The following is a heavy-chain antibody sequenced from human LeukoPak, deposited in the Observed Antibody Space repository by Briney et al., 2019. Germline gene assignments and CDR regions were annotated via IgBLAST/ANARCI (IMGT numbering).Heavy chain of an antibody. CDR1: GYTFTSYG. CDR2: ISAHNGNT. J-gene: IGHJ6*03. D-gene: IGHD4-11*01. CDR3: ARAPTTVISWGNYYYYMDV. V-gene: IGHV1-18*01. Sequence: ASVKVSCKASGYTFTSYGISWVRQAPGQGLEWMGWISAHNGNTNYAQKLQGRVTMTTDTSTSTAYMELRSLRSDDTAVYYCARAPTTVISWGNYYYYMDVWGKGTTVTVSS.